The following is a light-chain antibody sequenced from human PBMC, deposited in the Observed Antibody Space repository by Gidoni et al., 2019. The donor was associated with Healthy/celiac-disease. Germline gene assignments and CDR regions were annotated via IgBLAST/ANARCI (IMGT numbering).Light chain of an antibody. CDR1: QSVSSSY. CDR2: GAS. CDR3: QQYGSSPRFT. V-gene: IGKV3-20*01. J-gene: IGKJ3*01. Sequence: EMVLTQSPGTRSLSPGERATLSCRASQSVSSSYLAWYQQKPGQAPRLLIYGASSRATGIPDRFSGSGSGTDFTLTISRLEPEDFAVYYCQQYGSSPRFTFGPGTKVDIK.